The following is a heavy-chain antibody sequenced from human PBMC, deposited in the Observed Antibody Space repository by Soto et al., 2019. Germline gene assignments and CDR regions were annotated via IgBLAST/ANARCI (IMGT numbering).Heavy chain of an antibody. J-gene: IGHJ4*02. CDR1: GILFSNYA. CDR3: ASTLYGSGSYYNSYPPLY. CDR2: ISANGANT. Sequence: PGGSLRLSCAASGILFSNYAVSWVRQAPGEGLEWVSGISANGANTYYAESVKGRFTISRDKPKNTLYLQMNSLRAEDTAVYYCASTLYGSGSYYNSYPPLYWGQGTLVTVSS. V-gene: IGHV3-23*01. D-gene: IGHD3-10*01.